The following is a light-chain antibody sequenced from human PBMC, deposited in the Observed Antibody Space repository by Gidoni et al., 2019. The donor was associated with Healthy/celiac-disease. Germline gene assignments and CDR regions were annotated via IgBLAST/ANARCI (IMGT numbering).Light chain of an antibody. J-gene: IGKJ1*01. CDR2: AAS. Sequence: DIQMTQSPSSLSASVGDRVTITCRASQSISSNLNWYQQKPGKAPKLLIYAASSLQSGVPSRFSGSGSGKDFTLIISSLQPEDFATYYCQQSYSTPRTCGQGTKVEIK. CDR3: QQSYSTPRT. V-gene: IGKV1-39*01. CDR1: QSISSN.